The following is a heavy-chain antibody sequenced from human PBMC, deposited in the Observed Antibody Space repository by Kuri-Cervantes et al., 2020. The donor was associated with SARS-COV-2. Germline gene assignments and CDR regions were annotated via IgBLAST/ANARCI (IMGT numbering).Heavy chain of an antibody. D-gene: IGHD1/OR15-1a*01. V-gene: IGHV3-48*04. Sequence: GESLKISCAASGFTFSSYSMNWVRQAPGKGLEWVSYISSSGSTIYHADSVKGRFTISRDNAKNSLYLQMNSLRAEDTAVYYCARGNTAQGYFDYWGQGTLVTVSS. CDR3: ARGNTAQGYFDY. CDR1: GFTFSSYS. CDR2: ISSSGSTI. J-gene: IGHJ4*02.